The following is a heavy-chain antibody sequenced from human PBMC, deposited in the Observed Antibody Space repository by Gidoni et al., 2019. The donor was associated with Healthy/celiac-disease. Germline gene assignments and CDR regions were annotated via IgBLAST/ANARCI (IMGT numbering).Heavy chain of an antibody. Sequence: EVQLLESGGGLVQPGGSLRLSSAASGFTFSSYAMSWVRQAPGKGLEWVSAISGSGGSTYYADSVKGRFTISRDNAKNTLYLQMNSLRAEDTAVYYCAKGPLYPYWYFDLWGRGTLVTVSS. CDR1: GFTFSSYA. J-gene: IGHJ2*01. CDR3: AKGPLYPYWYFDL. CDR2: ISGSGGST. V-gene: IGHV3-23*01.